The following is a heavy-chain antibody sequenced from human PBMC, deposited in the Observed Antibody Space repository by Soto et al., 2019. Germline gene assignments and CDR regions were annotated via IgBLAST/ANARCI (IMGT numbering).Heavy chain of an antibody. D-gene: IGHD2-2*02. CDR1: GGSISSSNW. Sequence: SETLSLTCAVSGGSISSSNWWSWVRQPPGKGLEWIGEIYHSGSTNYNPSLKSRVTISVDKSKNQFSLKLSSVTAADTAVYYCARVPGGYCSSTSCYRSSIWFDPWGQGTLVALSS. CDR3: ARVPGGYCSSTSCYRSSIWFDP. CDR2: IYHSGST. V-gene: IGHV4-4*02. J-gene: IGHJ5*02.